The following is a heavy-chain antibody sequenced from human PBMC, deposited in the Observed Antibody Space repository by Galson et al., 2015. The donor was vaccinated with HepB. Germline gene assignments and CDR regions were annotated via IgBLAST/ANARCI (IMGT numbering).Heavy chain of an antibody. CDR2: INPSGGST. V-gene: IGHV1-46*01. CDR3: ARDARAFSYPIDY. Sequence: SVKVSCKASGYTFSSCDMHWVRQAPGQGLEWMGTINPSGGSTRYAQMFQGRVTMTRDTSTSTVYMELSSLRPGDTAMYYCARDARAFSYPIDYCGQASLVTVSS. D-gene: IGHD5-18*01. J-gene: IGHJ4*02. CDR1: GYTFSSCD.